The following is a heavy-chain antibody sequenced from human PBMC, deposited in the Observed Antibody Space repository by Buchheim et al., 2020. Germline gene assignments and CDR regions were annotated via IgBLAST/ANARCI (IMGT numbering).Heavy chain of an antibody. J-gene: IGHJ5*01. CDR3: ARDPSSSATFDS. Sequence: QVQLQESGPGLVKPSGTLSLTCAVSGGSITSSHWWTWVRQPPGKGLEWIGEIYHTGSTNYRPSLASRVTIFVARSKNQFSLTLRSVTAADTGFYYCARDPSSSATFDSWGQGTL. V-gene: IGHV4-4*02. D-gene: IGHD2-2*01. CDR1: GGSITSSHW. CDR2: IYHTGST.